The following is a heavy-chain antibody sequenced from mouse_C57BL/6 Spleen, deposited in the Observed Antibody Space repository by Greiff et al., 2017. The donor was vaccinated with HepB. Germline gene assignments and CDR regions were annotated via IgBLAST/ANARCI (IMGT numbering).Heavy chain of an antibody. V-gene: IGHV5-4*01. CDR3: ARDRDYDGSSYYAMDY. CDR1: GFTFSSYA. J-gene: IGHJ4*01. Sequence: EVQVVESGGGLVKPGGSLKLSCAASGFTFSSYAMSWVRQTPEKRLEWVATISDGGSYTYYPDNVKGRFTISRDNAKNNLYLQMSPLKSEDTAMFYCARDRDYDGSSYYAMDYWGQGTSVTVSS. D-gene: IGHD1-1*01. CDR2: ISDGGSYT.